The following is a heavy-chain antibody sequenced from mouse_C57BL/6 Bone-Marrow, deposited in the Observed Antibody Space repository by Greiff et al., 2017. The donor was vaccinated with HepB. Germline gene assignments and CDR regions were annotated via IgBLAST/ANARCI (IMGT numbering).Heavy chain of an antibody. CDR1: GFNIKDDY. CDR3: TKGGKGDY. Sequence: VQLKQSGAELVRPGASVKLSCTASGFNIKDDYMHWVKQRPEQGLEWIGWIDPENGDTEYASKFQGKATITADTSSNTAYLQLSSLTSEDTAVYYCTKGGKGDYWGQGTTLTVSS. V-gene: IGHV14-4*01. D-gene: IGHD2-1*01. CDR2: IDPENGDT. J-gene: IGHJ2*01.